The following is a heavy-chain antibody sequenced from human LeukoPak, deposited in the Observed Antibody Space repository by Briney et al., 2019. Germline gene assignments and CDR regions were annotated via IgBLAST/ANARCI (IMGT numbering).Heavy chain of an antibody. CDR3: ARPDYRSNPHGMDV. Sequence: GGSLSLSCAASGFTFSTYTLSWVRQAPGKGLEWASSIGSTTTYIFYADSVQGRFTISRDNAKNSLYLQMNSLRAEDTAVYYCARPDYRSNPHGMDVWGQGNTVTGSS. V-gene: IGHV3-21*01. J-gene: IGHJ6*02. CDR2: IGSTTTYI. CDR1: GFTFSTYT. D-gene: IGHD4-11*01.